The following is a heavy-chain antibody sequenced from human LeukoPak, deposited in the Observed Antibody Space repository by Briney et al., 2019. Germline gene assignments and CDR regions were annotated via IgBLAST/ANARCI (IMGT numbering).Heavy chain of an antibody. CDR3: AKDGLLTAAVRFDY. CDR1: GFTFSNYA. D-gene: IGHD6-13*01. Sequence: PGGSLRLSCAASGFTFSNYAMTWVRQAPGKGLEWVSAISGSDDSTYYADSVKGRFTISRDNSKNTLYLQMNSLRAEDTAVYYCAKDGLLTAAVRFDYWGQGTLVTVSS. CDR2: ISGSDDST. V-gene: IGHV3-23*01. J-gene: IGHJ4*02.